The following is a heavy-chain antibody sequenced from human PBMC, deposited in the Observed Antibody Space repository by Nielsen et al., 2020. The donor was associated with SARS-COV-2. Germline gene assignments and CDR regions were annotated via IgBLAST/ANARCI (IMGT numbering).Heavy chain of an antibody. CDR2: ISYDGSNK. V-gene: IGHV3-30-3*01. J-gene: IGHJ5*02. D-gene: IGHD3-10*01. CDR3: ARGLVRGVMT. Sequence: GESLKISCAASGFTFSSYAMHWVRQAPGKGLEWVAVISYDGSNKYYADSVKGRFTISRDNSKNTLYLQMNSLRAEDTAVYYCARGLVRGVMTWGQGTLVTVSS. CDR1: GFTFSSYA.